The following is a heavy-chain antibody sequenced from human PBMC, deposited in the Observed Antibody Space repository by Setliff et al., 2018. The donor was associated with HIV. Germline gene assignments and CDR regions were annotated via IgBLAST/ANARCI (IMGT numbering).Heavy chain of an antibody. CDR2: INQERTT. CDR3: ARVRFSFNNVRCFDL. J-gene: IGHJ2*01. D-gene: IGHD1-20*01. CDR1: RGSFSHYY. V-gene: IGHV4-34*01. Sequence: SETLSLTCAVYRGSFSHYYWTWIRQSPEKGLEWIAEINQERTTFYNPSLKSRLIMSLDTSRNEVSLRLNSVTAADTATYFCARVRFSFNNVRCFDLWGPGTRVTVSS.